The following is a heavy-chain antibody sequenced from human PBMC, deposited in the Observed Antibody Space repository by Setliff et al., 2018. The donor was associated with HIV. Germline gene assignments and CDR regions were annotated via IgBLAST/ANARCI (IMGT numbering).Heavy chain of an antibody. CDR1: SGSISNYY. CDR2: IYYLGST. Sequence: PSETLSLTCTVSSGSISNYYWSWIRQPPGKGLEWIGYIYYLGSTSYNPSLRSRVTISIDTSKNQFSLRLTSVTAADSAIYYCATIDGRWAPPQYYFDSWGLGTLVTVSS. D-gene: IGHD1-26*01. V-gene: IGHV4-59*08. CDR3: ATIDGRWAPPQYYFDS. J-gene: IGHJ4*02.